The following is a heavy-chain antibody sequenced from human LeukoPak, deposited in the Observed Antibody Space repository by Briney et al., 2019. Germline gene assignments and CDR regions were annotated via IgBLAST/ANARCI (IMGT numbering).Heavy chain of an antibody. V-gene: IGHV1-2*02. CDR2: INPKSGGT. CDR1: GYIFTGYY. D-gene: IGHD7-27*01. CDR3: ARGPHWDPHFDY. J-gene: IGHJ4*02. Sequence: ASVKVSCKASGYIFTGYYMHWVRQAPGQGLEWMGWINPKSGGTNYAQKFQGRVTMTRDTSISTAYMELSRLRSDDTAVYYCARGPHWDPHFDYWGQGTLVTVSS.